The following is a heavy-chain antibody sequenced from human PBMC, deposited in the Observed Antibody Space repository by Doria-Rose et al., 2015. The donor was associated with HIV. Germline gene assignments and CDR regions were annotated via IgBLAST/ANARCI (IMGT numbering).Heavy chain of an antibody. D-gene: IGHD6-13*01. Sequence: QITLKESGPVLVKPTETLTLTCTVSGVSLSSPGMGVSWIRQPPGKALEWLATIFADDERSYKASLKSRLTISRVTSKCQVVLTMTDMDPVDTATYDCALIKSSRWYHKYYFDFWGQGTLVIVSA. CDR3: ALIKSSRWYHKYYFDF. CDR2: IFADDER. J-gene: IGHJ4*02. V-gene: IGHV2-26*01. CDR1: GVSLSSPGMG.